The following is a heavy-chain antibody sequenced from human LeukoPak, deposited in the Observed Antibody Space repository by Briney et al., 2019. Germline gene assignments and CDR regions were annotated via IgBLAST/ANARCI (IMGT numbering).Heavy chain of an antibody. CDR2: IYYSGST. Sequence: SETLSLTCTVSGGSVSSGSYYWSWIRQPPGKGLEWLGYIYYSGSTNYNPSLKSRVTISVDTSKNQFSLKLSSVTAADTAVYYCAREITPYYDSSGYYRDGYYFDYWGQGTLVTVSS. J-gene: IGHJ4*02. CDR3: AREITPYYDSSGYYRDGYYFDY. CDR1: GGSVSSGSYY. D-gene: IGHD3-22*01. V-gene: IGHV4-61*01.